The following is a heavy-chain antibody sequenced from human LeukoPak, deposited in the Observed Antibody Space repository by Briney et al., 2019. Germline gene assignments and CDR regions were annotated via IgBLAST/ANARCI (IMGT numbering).Heavy chain of an antibody. V-gene: IGHV3-30-3*01. CDR2: ISYDGSNK. CDR1: GFIFSSYW. CDR3: ARAPGWLLLVYYFDY. Sequence: GGSLRLSCAASGFIFSSYWMHWVRQAPGKGLEWVAVISYDGSNKYYADSVKGRFTISRDNSKNTLYLQMNSLRAEDTAVYYCARAPGWLLLVYYFDYWGQGTLVTVSS. J-gene: IGHJ4*02. D-gene: IGHD3-22*01.